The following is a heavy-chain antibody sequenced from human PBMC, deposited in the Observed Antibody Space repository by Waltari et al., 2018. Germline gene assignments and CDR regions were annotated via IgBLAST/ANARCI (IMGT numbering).Heavy chain of an antibody. CDR2: INHSGST. Sequence: QVQLQQWGAGLLKPSETLSLTCAVYGGSFSGYYWSWIRQPPGKGLEWIGEINHSGSTNYNPSLKSRVTISVDTSKNQFSLKLSSVTAADTAVYYCARLFSSWCPPTHGYYYGMDVWGQGTTVTVSS. CDR1: GGSFSGYY. CDR3: ARLFSSWCPPTHGYYYGMDV. V-gene: IGHV4-34*01. J-gene: IGHJ6*02. D-gene: IGHD6-13*01.